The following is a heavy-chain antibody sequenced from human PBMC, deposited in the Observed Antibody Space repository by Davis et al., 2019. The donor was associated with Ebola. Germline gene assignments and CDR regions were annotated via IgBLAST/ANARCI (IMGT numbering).Heavy chain of an antibody. CDR2: ISSSRTTM. J-gene: IGHJ4*02. D-gene: IGHD6-19*01. CDR3: VRGRYSSGFYFDY. CDR1: GFTFSNYS. Sequence: GESLKISCAASGFTFSNYSMIWVRQAPGKGLDWVSYISSSRTTMNYVDSVKGRFTKSRDHAKNSLYLQMNSLRDEETAGYYCVRGRYSSGFYFDYCGQGPLVPVSS. V-gene: IGHV3-48*02.